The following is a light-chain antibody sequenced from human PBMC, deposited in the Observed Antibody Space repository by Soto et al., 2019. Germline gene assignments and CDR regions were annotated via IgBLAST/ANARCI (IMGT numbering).Light chain of an antibody. J-gene: IGKJ1*01. CDR3: QQYTTYSGT. Sequence: DIQMTQSPSTLPASVGDRVTVTCRASQSIRSWLAWYQEKPGKAPKLLIYEVSSLESGVPSRFSGSGSGTEFTLTISSLQPDDFATYYCQQYTTYSGTFGQGTKVDIK. CDR1: QSIRSW. V-gene: IGKV1-5*01. CDR2: EVS.